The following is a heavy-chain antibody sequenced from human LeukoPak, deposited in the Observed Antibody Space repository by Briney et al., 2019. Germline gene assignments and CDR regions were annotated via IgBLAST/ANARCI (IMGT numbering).Heavy chain of an antibody. CDR2: IRYDGSNK. CDR3: ARASCGGGTCYDSRGWFDP. CDR1: GFTFSSYG. Sequence: PGGSLRLSCAASGFTFSSYGMHWVRQAPGKGLEWVAFIRYDGSNKYYADSVEGRFTISRDNSKNTLYLQMNSLRAEDTAVYYCARASCGGGTCYDSRGWFDPWGQGTLVTVSS. D-gene: IGHD2-15*01. J-gene: IGHJ5*02. V-gene: IGHV3-30*02.